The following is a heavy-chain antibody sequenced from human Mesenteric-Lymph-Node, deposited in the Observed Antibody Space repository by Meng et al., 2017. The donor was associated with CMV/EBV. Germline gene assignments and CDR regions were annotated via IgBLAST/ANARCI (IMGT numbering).Heavy chain of an antibody. CDR3: AKQGGNFVYDGIDM. Sequence: GESLKISCAASGFTFSSYSMNWVRQAPGKGLEWVSSISSSSSYIYYADSVKGRFTISRDNAKNSLYLQMNSLRAEDTAVYYCAKQGGNFVYDGIDMWGQGTLVTVSS. D-gene: IGHD2/OR15-2a*01. V-gene: IGHV3-21*01. CDR2: ISSSSSYI. CDR1: GFTFSSYS. J-gene: IGHJ3*02.